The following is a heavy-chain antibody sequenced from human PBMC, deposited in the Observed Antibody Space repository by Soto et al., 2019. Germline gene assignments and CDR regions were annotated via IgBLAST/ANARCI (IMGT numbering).Heavy chain of an antibody. CDR1: GGSISSGGYS. CDR3: ARASFFGLGELPWFDY. V-gene: IGHV4-30-2*01. D-gene: IGHD3-10*01. CDR2: IYHSGST. Sequence: PSETLSLTCAVSGGSISSGGYSWSWIRQPPGKGLEWIGYIYHSGSTYYNPSLKSRVTISVDRSKNQFSLKLSSVTAADMAVYYCARASFFGLGELPWFDYWGQGTLVTVSS. J-gene: IGHJ4*02.